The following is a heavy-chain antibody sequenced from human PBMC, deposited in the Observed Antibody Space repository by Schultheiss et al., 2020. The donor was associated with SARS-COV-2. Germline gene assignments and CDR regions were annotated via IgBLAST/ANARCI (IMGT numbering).Heavy chain of an antibody. CDR1: GFTFSSDA. Sequence: GGSLRLSCAASGFTFSSDAMSWVRQAPGKGLEWVSAISGSGGSTYYADSVKGRFTISRDNSKNTLYLQMNSLRAEDTAVYYCAKGESLGELSISLDYWGQGTLVTVSS. CDR3: AKGESLGELSISLDY. CDR2: ISGSGGST. J-gene: IGHJ4*02. V-gene: IGHV3-23*01. D-gene: IGHD3-16*02.